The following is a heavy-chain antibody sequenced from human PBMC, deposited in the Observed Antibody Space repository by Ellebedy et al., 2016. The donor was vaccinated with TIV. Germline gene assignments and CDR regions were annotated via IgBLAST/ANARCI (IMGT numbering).Heavy chain of an antibody. CDR1: GFTFGIYA. CDR3: AKAQGPATLFDS. Sequence: GESLKISCAASGFTFGIYAMTWVRQAPGKGLEWVSTISGAGVGTYYADSVKGRFTISRDNSKNTLFLQMNSLSAEDTAVYYCAKAQGPATLFDSWGQGTLVTVSS. CDR2: ISGAGVGT. V-gene: IGHV3-23*01. J-gene: IGHJ4*02.